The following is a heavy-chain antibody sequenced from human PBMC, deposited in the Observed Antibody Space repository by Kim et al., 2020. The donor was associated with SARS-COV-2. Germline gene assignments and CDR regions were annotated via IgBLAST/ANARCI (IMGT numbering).Heavy chain of an antibody. J-gene: IGHJ5*02. V-gene: IGHV1-18*01. CDR1: GYTFTSYG. CDR3: AQQWLGVMNWFDP. CDR2: ISAYNGNT. Sequence: ASVKVSCKASGYTFTSYGISWVRQTPGQGLEWMGWISAYNGNTNYAQKLQGRVTMTTDTSTSTAYMELRSLRSDDTAVYYCAQQWLGVMNWFDPWGQGTLVTVSS. D-gene: IGHD6-19*01.